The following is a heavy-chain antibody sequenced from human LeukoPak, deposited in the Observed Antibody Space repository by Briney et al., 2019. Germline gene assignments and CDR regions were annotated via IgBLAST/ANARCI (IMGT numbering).Heavy chain of an antibody. CDR3: ARDPEP. CDR2: INHSGST. CDR1: GGSFSGYY. J-gene: IGHJ3*01. V-gene: IGHV4-34*01. Sequence: PSETLSLTCAVYGGSFSGYYWSWIRQPPGKGLEWIGEINHSGSTNYNPSLKSRVTISVDTSKNQFSLKLSSVTAADTAVYYCARDPEPWGQGTMVTVSS.